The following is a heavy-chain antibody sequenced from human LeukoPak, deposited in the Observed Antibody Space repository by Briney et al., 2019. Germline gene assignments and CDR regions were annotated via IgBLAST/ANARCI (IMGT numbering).Heavy chain of an antibody. D-gene: IGHD3-22*01. Sequence: GGSLRLSCAASGFTFSSYAMSWVRQAPGKGLEWVSAISGSGGSTYYADSVKGRLTISRDNSKNTLYLQMNSLRAEDTAVYYCANRPGYYYDSSGYAFDIWGQGTMVTVSS. CDR1: GFTFSSYA. V-gene: IGHV3-23*01. J-gene: IGHJ3*02. CDR2: ISGSGGST. CDR3: ANRPGYYYDSSGYAFDI.